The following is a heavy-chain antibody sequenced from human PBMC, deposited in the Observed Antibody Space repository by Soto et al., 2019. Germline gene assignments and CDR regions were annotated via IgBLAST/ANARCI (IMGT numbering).Heavy chain of an antibody. J-gene: IGHJ4*01. V-gene: IGHV3-23*01. CDR1: GFTFSSYA. CDR3: ARDYEH. CDR2: ITGSAGGT. D-gene: IGHD3-22*01. Sequence: GALRLSCAASGFTFSSYAMTWVRQAPGKGLEWVSTITGSAGGTYYADSMKGRVTISRDNSKSTLYLQMYSLRVEDTDVYYCARDYEHWGHVAPVTVYS.